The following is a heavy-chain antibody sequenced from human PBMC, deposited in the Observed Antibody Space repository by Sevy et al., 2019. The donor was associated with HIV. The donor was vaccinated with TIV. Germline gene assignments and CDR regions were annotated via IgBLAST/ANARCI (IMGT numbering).Heavy chain of an antibody. Sequence: GGSLRLSCAASGFTFNIFPLHWVRQAPGKGLEWVTIMSFDRKYKYYADSVRGRFTISRDNSKNTLYLQMNNLRPGDTAIYYCARERKGGGLDYWGQGTRVTVSS. J-gene: IGHJ4*02. CDR3: ARERKGGGLDY. CDR1: GFTFNIFP. CDR2: MSFDRKYK. D-gene: IGHD3-16*01. V-gene: IGHV3-30*04.